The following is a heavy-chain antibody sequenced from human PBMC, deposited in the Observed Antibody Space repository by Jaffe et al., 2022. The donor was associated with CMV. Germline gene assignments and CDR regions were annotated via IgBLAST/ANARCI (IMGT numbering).Heavy chain of an antibody. V-gene: IGHV3-15*01. CDR3: TRTDIVVVNGMDV. CDR2: IKSKTDGGTT. CDR1: GFTFSNAW. J-gene: IGHJ6*02. Sequence: EVQLVESGGGLVKPGGSLRLSCAASGFTFSNAWMSWVRQAPGKGLEWVGRIKSKTDGGTTDYAAPVKGRFTISRDDSKNTLYLQMNSLKTEDTAVYYCTRTDIVVVNGMDVWGQGTTVTVSS. D-gene: IGHD2-2*01.